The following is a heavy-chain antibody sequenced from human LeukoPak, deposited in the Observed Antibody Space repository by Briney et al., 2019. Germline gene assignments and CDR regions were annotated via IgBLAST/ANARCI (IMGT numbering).Heavy chain of an antibody. V-gene: IGHV3-30*18. Sequence: PGGSLRLSCAASGYTFSSHGMHWVRQAPGKGLEWVAVISYDGSNKYYADSVKGRFTISRDNSKNTLYLQMNSLRAEDTAVYYCAKEIGTGRTGWFDPWGQGTLVTVSS. CDR3: AKEIGTGRTGWFDP. CDR2: ISYDGSNK. J-gene: IGHJ5*02. D-gene: IGHD1-14*01. CDR1: GYTFSSHG.